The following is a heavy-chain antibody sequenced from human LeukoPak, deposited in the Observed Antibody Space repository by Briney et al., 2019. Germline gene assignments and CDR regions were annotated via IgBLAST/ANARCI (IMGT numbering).Heavy chain of an antibody. Sequence: NPGGSLRLSCAASGFTFSNAWMNWVRQAPGKGLEWVGRIKSKTDGGTTDYAAPVKGRFTISRDDSKNTLYLQMNSLKTEDTAVYYCTTDRGYSYGYPNYYYYYGMDVWGQGTAVTVSS. CDR1: GFTFSNAW. V-gene: IGHV3-15*07. CDR3: TTDRGYSYGYPNYYYYYGMDV. CDR2: IKSKTDGGTT. D-gene: IGHD5-18*01. J-gene: IGHJ6*02.